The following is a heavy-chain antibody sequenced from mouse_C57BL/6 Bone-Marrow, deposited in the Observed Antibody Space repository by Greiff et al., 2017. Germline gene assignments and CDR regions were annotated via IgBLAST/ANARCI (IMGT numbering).Heavy chain of an antibody. V-gene: IGHV1-64*01. Sequence: QVQLQQSGAELVKPGASVQLSCKASGYTFTSYWMPWVKQRPGQGLEWIGMIHPNSGSTNYNEKFKSKDTLTVDKSSSTAYMQLSSLKSEDSAVYFCARGSYDYDGYYFDYWGQGTTLTVSS. CDR1: GYTFTSYW. J-gene: IGHJ2*01. D-gene: IGHD2-4*01. CDR2: IHPNSGST. CDR3: ARGSYDYDGYYFDY.